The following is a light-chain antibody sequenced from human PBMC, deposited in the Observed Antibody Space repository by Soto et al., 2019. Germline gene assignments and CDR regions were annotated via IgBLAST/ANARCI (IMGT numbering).Light chain of an antibody. CDR1: SSDVGSYNL. V-gene: IGLV2-23*03. Sequence: QSALTQPASVSGSPGQSITISCTGTSSDVGSYNLVSWYQQHPGKAPKLMIYEGSKRPSGVSNRFSGSKSGNTASLTISGLQAEDEADYYCSSYAGRSTFVVFGGGTKLTVL. J-gene: IGLJ2*01. CDR2: EGS. CDR3: SSYAGRSTFVV.